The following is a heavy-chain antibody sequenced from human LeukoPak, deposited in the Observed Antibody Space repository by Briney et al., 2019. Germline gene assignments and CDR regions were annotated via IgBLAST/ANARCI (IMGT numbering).Heavy chain of an antibody. CDR2: LNTDGSWT. Sequence: GGSLRLSCAASGFTFDDHTMHWVRQAPGKGLVWVSRLNTDGSWTNYADSVKGRFTISRDNAKNTLYLQMNSLRVEDTAVYYCAKDLSGAHDYWGQGTVVTVSS. CDR3: AKDLSGAHDY. J-gene: IGHJ4*02. CDR1: GFTFDDHT. D-gene: IGHD2-15*01. V-gene: IGHV3-74*01.